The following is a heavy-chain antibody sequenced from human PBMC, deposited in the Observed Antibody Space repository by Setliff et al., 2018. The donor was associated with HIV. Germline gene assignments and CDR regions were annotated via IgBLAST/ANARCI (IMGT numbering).Heavy chain of an antibody. CDR1: GGTFSSFA. CDR3: ARDGDSSGWYGYYYYMDV. V-gene: IGHV1-69*13. CDR2: IIPIFGAT. J-gene: IGHJ6*03. Sequence: SVKVSCKASGGTFSSFAISWVRQAPGQGLEWMGGIIPIFGATNYAQKFQGRVTITADESTNSGYMELSGLRSEDTAVYYCARDGDSSGWYGYYYYMDVWGKGTTVTVSS. D-gene: IGHD6-13*01.